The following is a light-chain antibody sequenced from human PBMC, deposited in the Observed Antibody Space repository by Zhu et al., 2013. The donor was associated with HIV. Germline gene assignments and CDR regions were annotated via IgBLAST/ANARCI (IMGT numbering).Light chain of an antibody. Sequence: EIVLTQSPGTLSLSPGERATLSCRASQSVSSDYLTWYQQKPGQAPRLLISRASIRATDIPDRFSGSGSGTDFTLTISRLEPEDFAVYYCQQYGSSPITFGQGTRLE. CDR3: QQYGSSPIT. V-gene: IGKV3-20*01. J-gene: IGKJ5*01. CDR1: QSVSSDY. CDR2: RAS.